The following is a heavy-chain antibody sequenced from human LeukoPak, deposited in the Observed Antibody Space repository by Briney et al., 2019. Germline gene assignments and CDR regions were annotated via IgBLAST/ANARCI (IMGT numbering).Heavy chain of an antibody. V-gene: IGHV4-34*01. D-gene: IGHD6-13*01. J-gene: IGHJ5*02. CDR2: NDRSGTT. CDR3: ARGRAAAGTKWFDP. Sequence: SETLSLTCTVYGGSFSGYHWSWIRQPPGKGLEWIGENDRSGTTNYNPSLKSRVTISVDTTMNHFSLKLSSVTAADTAVYYCARGRAAAGTKWFDPWGQGTLVTVSS. CDR1: GGSFSGYH.